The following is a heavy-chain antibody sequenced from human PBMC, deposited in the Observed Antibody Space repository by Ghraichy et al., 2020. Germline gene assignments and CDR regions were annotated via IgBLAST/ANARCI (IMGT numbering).Heavy chain of an antibody. D-gene: IGHD3-22*01. CDR3: ASPYYYDSSGPYIGFCN. V-gene: IGHV3-74*01. CDR2: INSDGSST. J-gene: IGHJ4*02. Sequence: GGSLRLSCAASGFTFGSYWMHWVRQAPGKGLVWVSRINSDGSSTSYADSVKGRFTISRDNAKNTLYLQMNSLRAEDTAVYYCASPYYYDSSGPYIGFCNWGQGTLVTVSS. CDR1: GFTFGSYW.